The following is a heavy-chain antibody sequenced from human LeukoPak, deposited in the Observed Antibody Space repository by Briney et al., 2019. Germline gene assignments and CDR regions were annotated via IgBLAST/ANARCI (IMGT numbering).Heavy chain of an antibody. V-gene: IGHV4-61*02. CDR1: GGSISSSNYY. J-gene: IGHJ4*02. D-gene: IGHD3-22*01. CDR2: IYTSGST. Sequence: SETLSLTCTVSGGSISSSNYYWGWIRQPPGKGLEWIGRIYTSGSTNYNPSLKSRVTISVDTSKNQFSLKLSSVTAADTAVYYCARDNHYYDSSGFDYWGQGTLVTVSS. CDR3: ARDNHYYDSSGFDY.